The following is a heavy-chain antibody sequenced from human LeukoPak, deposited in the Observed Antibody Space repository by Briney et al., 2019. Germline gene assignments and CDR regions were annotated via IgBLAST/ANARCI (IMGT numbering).Heavy chain of an antibody. CDR2: IYYTGSF. V-gene: IGHV4-59*01. J-gene: IGHJ3*01. Sequence: SETLSLTCSVSSVSIGSNYWSWIRQPPGKGLEWIGYIYYTGSFKYNPSLKSRVTILVDTSRNQFSLKLSSVTAADTAIYYCARGTYNTSPPDLWGQGTMVTVSS. CDR3: ARGTYNTSPPDL. CDR1: SVSIGSNY. D-gene: IGHD1-14*01.